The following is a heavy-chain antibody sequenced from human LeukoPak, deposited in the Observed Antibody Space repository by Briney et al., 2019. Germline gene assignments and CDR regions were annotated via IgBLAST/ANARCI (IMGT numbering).Heavy chain of an antibody. V-gene: IGHV1-18*01. Sequence: ASMKVSCKASGYTFTSYGISWVRQAPGQGLEWMGWISAYNGNTNYAQKLQGRVTMTTDTSTSTAHMELRSLRSDDTAVYYCARVVAARTATTYYYYYYMDVWGKGTTVTVSS. CDR2: ISAYNGNT. CDR1: GYTFTSYG. J-gene: IGHJ6*03. CDR3: ARVVAARTATTYYYYYYMDV. D-gene: IGHD6-6*01.